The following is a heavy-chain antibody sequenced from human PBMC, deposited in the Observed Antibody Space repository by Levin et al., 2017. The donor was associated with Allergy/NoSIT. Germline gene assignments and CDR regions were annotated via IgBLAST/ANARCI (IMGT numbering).Heavy chain of an antibody. CDR1: GFTFSNAW. J-gene: IGHJ4*02. V-gene: IGHV3-15*01. Sequence: GESLKISCAASGFTFSNAWMSWVRQAPGKGLEWVGRIKSKTDGGTTDYAAPVKGRFTISREDSENTLYLQMNSLENEDTAVYYCRGGRGYCSDGACLDYWGQGTLVTVSS. CDR3: RGGRGYCSDGACLDY. CDR2: IKSKTDGGTT. D-gene: IGHD2-15*01.